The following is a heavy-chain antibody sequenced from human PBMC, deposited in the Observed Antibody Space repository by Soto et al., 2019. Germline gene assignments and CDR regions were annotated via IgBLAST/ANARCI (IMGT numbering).Heavy chain of an antibody. J-gene: IGHJ6*02. CDR1: GGSIIRYY. CDR2: IYYSGST. V-gene: IGHV4-59*01. CDR3: ARDQRTTYANYYYGMDV. Sequence: SETLSLTCTVSGGSIIRYYWSWILQPPGKGLEWIGYIYYSGSTNYNPSLKSRVTISVDTSKNQFSLKLSSVTAADTAVYYCARDQRTTYANYYYGMDVWGQGTTVTVSS. D-gene: IGHD4-17*01.